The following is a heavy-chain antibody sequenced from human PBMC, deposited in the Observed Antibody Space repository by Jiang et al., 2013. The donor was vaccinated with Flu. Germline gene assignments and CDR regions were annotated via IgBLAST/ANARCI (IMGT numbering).Heavy chain of an antibody. CDR1: GGSISSSDYY. J-gene: IGHJ4*02. Sequence: GLVKPSETLSLTCTVSGGSISSSDYYWGWIRQPPGKGLEWIGSIYYSGSTFYNPSLKSRLTISVDTSNNQFSLKLSSVTAADTAAYYCARHRGRCSGGNRYLAYWGQGTLVTVSS. D-gene: IGHD2-15*01. CDR2: IYYSGST. CDR3: ARHRGRCSGGNRYLAY. V-gene: IGHV4-39*07.